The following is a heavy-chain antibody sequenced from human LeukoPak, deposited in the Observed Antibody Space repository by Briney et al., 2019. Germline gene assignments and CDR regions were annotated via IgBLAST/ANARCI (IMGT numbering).Heavy chain of an antibody. J-gene: IGHJ4*02. CDR1: GFTFDDYG. Sequence: GGSLRLSCAASGFTFDDYGMSWVRHAPGKGLEWVSGINWNGGSTGYADSVKGRFTISRDNAKNSLYLQMNSLRAEDTAVYYCAKDKSLYFDYWSQGTLVTVSS. CDR2: INWNGGST. V-gene: IGHV3-20*04. CDR3: AKDKSLYFDY.